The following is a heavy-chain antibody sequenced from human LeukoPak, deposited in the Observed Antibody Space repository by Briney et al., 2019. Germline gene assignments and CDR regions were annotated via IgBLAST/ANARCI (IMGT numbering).Heavy chain of an antibody. D-gene: IGHD6-6*01. CDR2: ISAYNGNT. Sequence: ASVKVPCKASGYTFTSYGISWVRQAPGQGLEWMGWISAYNGNTDYAQKLQGRVTMTTDTSTSTAYMELRSLRAEDTAVYYCARADSSIATRLSRSSIFNYYYYMDVWGKGTTVTVSS. CDR3: ARADSSIATRLSRSSIFNYYYYMDV. CDR1: GYTFTSYG. J-gene: IGHJ6*03. V-gene: IGHV1-18*01.